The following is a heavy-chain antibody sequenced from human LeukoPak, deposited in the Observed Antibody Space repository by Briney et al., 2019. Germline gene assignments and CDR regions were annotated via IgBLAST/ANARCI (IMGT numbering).Heavy chain of an antibody. Sequence: SVKVSCKASGGTFSSYAISWVRQAPGQGLEWMGGIIPIFGTANYAQKFQGRVTITADESTSTAYMELSSLRSEDTAVYYCARGDQIGVNWFDPWGQGTLVTVPS. CDR3: ARGDQIGVNWFDP. J-gene: IGHJ5*02. V-gene: IGHV1-69*13. D-gene: IGHD2-2*01. CDR2: IIPIFGTA. CDR1: GGTFSSYA.